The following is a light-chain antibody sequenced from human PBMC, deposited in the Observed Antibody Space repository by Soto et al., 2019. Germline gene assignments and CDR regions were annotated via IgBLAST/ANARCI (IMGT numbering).Light chain of an antibody. CDR1: ASTVGGYNY. J-gene: IGLJ3*02. V-gene: IGLV2-8*01. CDR2: EVT. Sequence: QSALTQPPSASGSPGQSVTISSLETASTVGGYNYVSWYQHHPGKAPKVMIYEVTKRPSGVPDRFSGSKSGNTASLTVSGLQADDEADYYCSSYAGSNNVLFGGGTKVTVL. CDR3: SSYAGSNNVL.